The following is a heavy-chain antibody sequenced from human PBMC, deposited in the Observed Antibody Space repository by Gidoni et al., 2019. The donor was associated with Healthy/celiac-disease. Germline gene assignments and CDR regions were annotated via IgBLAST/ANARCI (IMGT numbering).Heavy chain of an antibody. CDR2: IRSKAYGGTT. D-gene: IGHD1-1*01. J-gene: IGHJ4*02. V-gene: IGHV3-49*02. Sequence: QAPGKGLEWVGFIRSKAYGGTTEYAASVKGRFTISRDDSKSIAYLQMNSLKTEDTAVYYCTRDAGLQFTLGSFDYWGQGTLVTVSS. CDR3: TRDAGLQFTLGSFDY.